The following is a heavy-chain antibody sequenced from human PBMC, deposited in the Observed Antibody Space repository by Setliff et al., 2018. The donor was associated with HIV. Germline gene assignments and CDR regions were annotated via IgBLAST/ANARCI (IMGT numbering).Heavy chain of an antibody. CDR2: IKSKTDGGTT. J-gene: IGHJ4*02. Sequence: LRLSCAASGFTFSNAWMNWVRQAPGKGLEYIGRIKSKTDGGTTDYAAPVKGRFTISRDDSKNTLYLQMNSLKTEDTAVYYCTGSPRNYDILTGYYRTYYFDYWGQGTLVTVSS. CDR1: GFTFSNAW. D-gene: IGHD3-9*01. V-gene: IGHV3-15*01. CDR3: TGSPRNYDILTGYYRTYYFDY.